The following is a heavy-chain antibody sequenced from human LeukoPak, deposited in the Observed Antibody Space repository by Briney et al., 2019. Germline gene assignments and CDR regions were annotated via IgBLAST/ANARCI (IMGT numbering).Heavy chain of an antibody. J-gene: IGHJ4*02. CDR2: ISGSGGST. CDR3: AKDIPPQWYYDSSGYFDY. CDR1: GFTFSSYA. Sequence: GGSLRLSSAASGFTFSSYAMSWVRQAPGKGLEWVSAISGSGGSTYYADSVKGRFTISRDNSKNTLYLQMNSLRAEDTAVYYCAKDIPPQWYYDSSGYFDYWGQGTLVTVSS. V-gene: IGHV3-23*01. D-gene: IGHD3-22*01.